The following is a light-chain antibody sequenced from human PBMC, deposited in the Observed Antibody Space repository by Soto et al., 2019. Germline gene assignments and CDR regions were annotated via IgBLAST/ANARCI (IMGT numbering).Light chain of an antibody. CDR3: QQYNNWRPT. Sequence: EIVMTQSPATLSVSPWERATLSCRASQSVSSNLDWYQQKPGQAPRLLIYGASTRATGIPARFIGSGSGTEITLTISSLQSEDVAVYYCQQYNNWRPTFGQGTKLEIK. J-gene: IGKJ2*01. CDR2: GAS. V-gene: IGKV3-15*01. CDR1: QSVSSN.